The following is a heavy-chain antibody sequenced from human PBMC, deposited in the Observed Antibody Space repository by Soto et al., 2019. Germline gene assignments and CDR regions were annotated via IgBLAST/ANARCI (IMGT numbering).Heavy chain of an antibody. CDR1: GGTFRTYA. CDR2: VIPIFGTP. CDR3: ARSQGGSSSLDIYYYYYYGMDV. V-gene: IGHV1-69*01. J-gene: IGHJ6*02. Sequence: QVQLVQSGAEVKKPGSSVKVSCKTPGGTFRTYAISWVRQAPGQGLEGMGGVIPIFGTPKYAQKFQGRVTITADESTSTGYMELRSLRSEDTAVYYCARSQGGSSSLDIYYYYYYGMDVWGQGTTVTVSS. D-gene: IGHD2-15*01.